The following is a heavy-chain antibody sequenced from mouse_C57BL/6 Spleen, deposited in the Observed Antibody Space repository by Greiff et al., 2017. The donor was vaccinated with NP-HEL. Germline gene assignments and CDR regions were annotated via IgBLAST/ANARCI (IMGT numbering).Heavy chain of an antibody. V-gene: IGHV1-74*01. CDR3: ATDSSGYSAWFAY. CDR2: ILPSDSDT. D-gene: IGHD3-2*02. J-gene: IGHJ3*01. CDR1: GYTFTSYW. Sequence: QVQLQQPGAELVKPGASVKVSCKASGYTFTSYWMHWVKQRPGQGLEWIGRILPSDSDTNYNQKFKGKATLTVDKSSSTAYMQLSSLTSEDSAVYYGATDSSGYSAWFAYWGQGTLVTVSA.